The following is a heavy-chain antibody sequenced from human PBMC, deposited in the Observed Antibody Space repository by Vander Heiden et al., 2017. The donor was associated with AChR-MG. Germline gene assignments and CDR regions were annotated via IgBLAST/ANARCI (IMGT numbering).Heavy chain of an antibody. V-gene: IGHV3-15*01. CDR3: TTGDPHGSVHAFDF. CDR1: GFTFRAVW. Sequence: EVQLVESGGGLVEPGGSLRLFCAASGFTFRAVWMTWVRQPPGKGLEWVGRIRRKIDGGTSEFAAPVKGRFTISRDDSKNTLYLQMYSLKAEDTAVYFCTTGDPHGSVHAFDFWGQGTMVAVSP. J-gene: IGHJ3*01. CDR2: IRRKIDGGTS. D-gene: IGHD2-15*01.